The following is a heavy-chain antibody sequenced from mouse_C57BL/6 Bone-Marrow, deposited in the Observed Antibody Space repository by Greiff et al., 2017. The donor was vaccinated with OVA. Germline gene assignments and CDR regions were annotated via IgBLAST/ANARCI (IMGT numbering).Heavy chain of an antibody. CDR1: GYTFTDYY. CDR3: ARDSSGYVWFAY. Sequence: EVKLMESGPVLVKPGASVKMSCKASGYTFTDYYMNWVKQSHGKSLEWIGVINPYNGGTSYNQKFKGKATLTVDKSSSTAYMELNSLTSEDSAVYYCARDSSGYVWFAYWGQGTLVTVSA. CDR2: INPYNGGT. J-gene: IGHJ3*01. V-gene: IGHV1-19*01. D-gene: IGHD3-2*02.